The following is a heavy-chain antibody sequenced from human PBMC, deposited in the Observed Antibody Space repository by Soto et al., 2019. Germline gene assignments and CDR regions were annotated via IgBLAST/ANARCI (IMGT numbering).Heavy chain of an antibody. Sequence: GASVKVSCKASGGTFSSYAISWVLQAPGQGLEWMGGIIPIFGTANYAQKFQGRVTITADESTSTAYMELSSLRSEDTAVYYCVENYYDSSGYQGPFDYWGQGTLVTVSS. CDR2: IIPIFGTA. J-gene: IGHJ4*02. V-gene: IGHV1-69*13. CDR1: GGTFSSYA. D-gene: IGHD3-22*01. CDR3: VENYYDSSGYQGPFDY.